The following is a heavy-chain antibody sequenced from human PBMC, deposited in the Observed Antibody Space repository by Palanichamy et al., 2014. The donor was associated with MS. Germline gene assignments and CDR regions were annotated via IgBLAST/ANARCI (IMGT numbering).Heavy chain of an antibody. CDR1: GFAFTNPW. CDR2: IKGKIHGGTT. J-gene: IGHJ6*02. Sequence: EVQLVESGGHLVKPGESLTLSCAASGFAFTNPWMNWVRQAPGKGLEWVGRIKGKIHGGTTDYAAPVKGRFTISRDDSKNTLYLQMNSLKTEDTAVYYCTAGPFYDSGGMDAWGQGTTVTVSS. D-gene: IGHD3-3*01. CDR3: TAGPFYDSGGMDA. V-gene: IGHV3-15*07.